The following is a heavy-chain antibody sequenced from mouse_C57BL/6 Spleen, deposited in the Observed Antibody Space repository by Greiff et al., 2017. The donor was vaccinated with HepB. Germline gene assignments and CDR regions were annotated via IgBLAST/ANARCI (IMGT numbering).Heavy chain of an antibody. D-gene: IGHD2-5*01. CDR2: INPNNGGT. J-gene: IGHJ3*01. CDR3: AKSYYSNPFAY. Sequence: EVQLQQSGPELVKPGASVKISCKASGYTFTDYYMNWVKQSHGKSLEWIGDINPNNGGTSYNQKFKGKATLTVDKSSSTAYMELRSLTSEYSAVYYCAKSYYSNPFAYWGQGTLVTVSA. V-gene: IGHV1-26*01. CDR1: GYTFTDYY.